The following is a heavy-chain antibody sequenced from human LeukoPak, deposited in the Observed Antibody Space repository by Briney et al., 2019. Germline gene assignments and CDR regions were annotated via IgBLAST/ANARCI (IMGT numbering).Heavy chain of an antibody. Sequence: ASVKVSCKASGYTFTGYYMHWVRQAPGQGLEWMGWINPNSGGTNYAQKFQGRVTMTRDTSISTAYMELRGLRSDDTAVYYCARINPAVSYMISSHWGQGTLVTVSS. CDR3: ARINPAVSYMISSH. D-gene: IGHD3-22*01. V-gene: IGHV1-2*02. J-gene: IGHJ4*02. CDR1: GYTFTGYY. CDR2: INPNSGGT.